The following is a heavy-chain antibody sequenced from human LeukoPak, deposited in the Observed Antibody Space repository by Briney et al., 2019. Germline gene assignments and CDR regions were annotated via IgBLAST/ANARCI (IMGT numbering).Heavy chain of an antibody. CDR2: ISSSGSSI. D-gene: IGHD6-13*01. J-gene: IGHJ4*02. CDR3: ASIASRKQLVDY. CDR1: GFTFSSYE. Sequence: PGGSLRLSCAASGFTFSSYEMNWVRQAPGKGLEWVSYISSSGSSIYYADSVKGRFTIARDNAKSSVYLHMNSLRAEDTAVYYCASIASRKQLVDYWGQGTLVTVSS. V-gene: IGHV3-48*03.